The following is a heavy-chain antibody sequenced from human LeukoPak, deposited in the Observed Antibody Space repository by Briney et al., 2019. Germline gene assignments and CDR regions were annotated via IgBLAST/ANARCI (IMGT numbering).Heavy chain of an antibody. CDR2: IKQDGSVK. J-gene: IGHJ4*02. CDR1: GFTFDDYG. V-gene: IGHV3-7*01. CDR3: ARTFSTSSLEYYFDY. D-gene: IGHD2-2*01. Sequence: GGSLRLSCAASGFTFDDYGMSWVRQAPGKGLEWVANIKQDGSVKYYVDSVKGRFTISRDNAKNSLYLQMNSLRVEDTALYYCARTFSTSSLEYYFDYWGQGALVTVSS.